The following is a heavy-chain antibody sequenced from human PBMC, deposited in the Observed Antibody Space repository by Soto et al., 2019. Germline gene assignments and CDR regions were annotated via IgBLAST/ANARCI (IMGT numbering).Heavy chain of an antibody. CDR2: INPSGGST. CDR3: AREELGYCSITSCPDLDY. D-gene: IGHD2-2*01. CDR1: GYTFTSYY. J-gene: IGHJ4*02. Sequence: ASVKVSCKASGYTFTSYYMHWVRQAPGQGLEWMGIINPSGGSTSYAQKFQGRVTMTRDTSTSTVYMELSSLRSEDTAVYYCAREELGYCSITSCPDLDYWGQGTLVTVSS. V-gene: IGHV1-46*03.